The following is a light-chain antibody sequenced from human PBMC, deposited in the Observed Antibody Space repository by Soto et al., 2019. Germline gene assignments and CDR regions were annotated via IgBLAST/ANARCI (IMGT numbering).Light chain of an antibody. Sequence: QSALTQPASVSGSPGQSIAIYCTGTSSDVGSYDLVSWYQQHPGKAPKLMIYEVTKRPSGVSSRFSGSKSGNTASLTISGLQAEDDADYYCCSSAGGGTYVFGTGTKVTVL. CDR3: CSSAGGGTYV. CDR2: EVT. V-gene: IGLV2-23*02. CDR1: SSDVGSYDL. J-gene: IGLJ1*01.